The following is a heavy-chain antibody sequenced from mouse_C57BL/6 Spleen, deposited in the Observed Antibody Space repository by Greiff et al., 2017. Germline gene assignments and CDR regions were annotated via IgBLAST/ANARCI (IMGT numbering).Heavy chain of an antibody. CDR1: GYTFTSYW. CDR3: ARRPTIYYSNYWFAY. J-gene: IGHJ3*01. CDR2: IYPSDSET. Sequence: VQLQQPGAELVRPGSSVKLSCKASGYTFTSYWMDWVKQRPGQGLEWIGNIYPSDSETHYNQKFKDKATLTVDKSSSTAYMQLSSLTSEDSAVYYCARRPTIYYSNYWFAYWGQGTLVTVSA. V-gene: IGHV1-61*01. D-gene: IGHD2-5*01.